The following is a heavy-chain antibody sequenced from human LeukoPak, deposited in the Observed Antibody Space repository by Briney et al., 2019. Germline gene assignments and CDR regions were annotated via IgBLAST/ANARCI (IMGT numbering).Heavy chain of an antibody. D-gene: IGHD1-26*01. J-gene: IGHJ4*02. CDR2: ILYSGST. V-gene: IGHV4-39*01. CDR3: ARDTGNFDVDY. CDR1: GGSISSSSAY. Sequence: PSETLSLTCTVSGGSISSSSAYWGWIRQFPGTGLEWMGSILYSGSTYYIPSLKSRLTISADTSKNQSSLKLSSVTAADTAVYYCARDTGNFDVDYWGQGTLVTVSS.